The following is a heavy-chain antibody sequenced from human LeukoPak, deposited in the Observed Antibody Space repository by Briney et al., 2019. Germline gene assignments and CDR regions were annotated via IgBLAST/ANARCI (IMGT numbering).Heavy chain of an antibody. D-gene: IGHD5-18*01. CDR3: ARVTHTELSTWFDP. CDR2: IIPIFGTA. Sequence: SVKVSCKASGGTFSSYAISWVRQAPGQGLEWMGGIIPIFGTANYAQKFQGRVTITADESTSTAYMELSSLRSEDTAVYFCARVTHTELSTWFDPWGQGTLVTVSS. V-gene: IGHV1-69*13. J-gene: IGHJ5*02. CDR1: GGTFSSYA.